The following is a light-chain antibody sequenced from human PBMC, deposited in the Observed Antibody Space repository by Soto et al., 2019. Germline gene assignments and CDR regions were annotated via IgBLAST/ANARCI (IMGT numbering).Light chain of an antibody. CDR1: SSDVGGYNY. CDR3: CSFTTSSTWL. CDR2: EVN. V-gene: IGLV2-14*01. Sequence: QSALTQPASVSGSPGQSITISCTGTSSDVGGYNYVSWYQQHPGKAPKLIIYEVNNRPSGISPRFSGSKSGKTASLTISGLQAEDEADYYCCSFTTSSTWLFGGGTKVTVL. J-gene: IGLJ3*02.